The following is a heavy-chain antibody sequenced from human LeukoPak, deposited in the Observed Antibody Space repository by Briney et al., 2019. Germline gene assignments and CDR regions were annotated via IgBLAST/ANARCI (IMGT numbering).Heavy chain of an antibody. CDR1: GGSISSYY. J-gene: IGHJ6*02. Sequence: SETLSLTCTVSGGSISSYYWSWIRQPPGKGLEWIGYIYYSGSTNYNPSLKSRVTISVDTSENQFSLKLSSVTAADTAVYYCARTTPYYDFWSGYYTDYYYGMDVWGQGTTVTVSS. V-gene: IGHV4-59*01. D-gene: IGHD3-3*01. CDR2: IYYSGST. CDR3: ARTTPYYDFWSGYYTDYYYGMDV.